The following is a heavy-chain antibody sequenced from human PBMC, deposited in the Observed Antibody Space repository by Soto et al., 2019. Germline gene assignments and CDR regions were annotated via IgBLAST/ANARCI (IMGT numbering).Heavy chain of an antibody. CDR3: AKGRQPYSATWPYS. D-gene: IGHD6-13*01. V-gene: IGHV3-30*18. CDR1: GFTFRSYG. Sequence: GGSLRLSCAASGFTFRSYGMQWVRQAPGKGLEWVALISHDGGNTDYAGSVKGRFTISRDNSKNTLYLQMDSLRIEDSAVYYCAKGRQPYSATWPYSWGQGTLVTVSS. CDR2: ISHDGGNT. J-gene: IGHJ4*02.